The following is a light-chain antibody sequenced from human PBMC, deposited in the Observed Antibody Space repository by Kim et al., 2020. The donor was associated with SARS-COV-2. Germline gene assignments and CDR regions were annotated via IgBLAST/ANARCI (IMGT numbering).Light chain of an antibody. CDR2: AAV. CDR1: QSISTY. CDR3: QHSFSDSWT. J-gene: IGKJ1*01. Sequence: AYVGDQIAITCPASQSISTYLQWYQKKPGKAPKILIYAAVNLQSGVPSRLSDSGSGTDFTLTIKSLQPEDFATYFCQHSFSDSWTFGPVTKVDI. V-gene: IGKV1-39*01.